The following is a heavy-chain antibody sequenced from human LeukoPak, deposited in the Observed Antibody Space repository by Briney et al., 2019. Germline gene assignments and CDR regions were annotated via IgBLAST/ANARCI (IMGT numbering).Heavy chain of an antibody. CDR2: ISAYNGNT. J-gene: IGHJ4*02. Sequence: ASVKVSCKASGGTFSSYAISWVRQAPGQGLEWMGWISAYNGNTNYAQKLQGRVTMTTDTSTSTAYMELRSLRSDDTAVYYCARGTAMVDAFDYWGQGTLVTVSS. CDR1: GGTFSSYA. D-gene: IGHD5-18*01. V-gene: IGHV1-18*01. CDR3: ARGTAMVDAFDY.